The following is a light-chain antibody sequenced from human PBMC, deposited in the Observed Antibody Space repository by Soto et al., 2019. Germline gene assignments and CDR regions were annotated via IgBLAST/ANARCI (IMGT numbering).Light chain of an antibody. CDR1: SSNIGAGYD. CDR3: QSYDSSLDVV. Sequence: QSVRTQPPSVSGAPGQRVTISCTGSSSNIGAGYDVHWYQQLPGTAPKLLIYGNNNRPSGVPDRFSGSKSGTSASLAITGLQAEDETDYYCQSYDSSLDVVFGGGTKLTVL. CDR2: GNN. V-gene: IGLV1-40*01. J-gene: IGLJ2*01.